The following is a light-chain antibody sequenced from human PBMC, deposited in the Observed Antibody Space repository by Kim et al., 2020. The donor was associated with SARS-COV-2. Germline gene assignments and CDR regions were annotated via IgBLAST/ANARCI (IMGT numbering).Light chain of an antibody. CDR3: QHRST. J-gene: IGKJ1*01. CDR2: STS. Sequence: EIVLTQSPGTLSLSPGERATLSCRASQTVASSYLAWYQQNPGQAPRLLIYSTSTRATGIPDRFSGSGSGTDFTLTITSLEPEDFVVYYCQHRSTFDQGTKVDIK. V-gene: IGKV3-20*01. CDR1: QTVASSY.